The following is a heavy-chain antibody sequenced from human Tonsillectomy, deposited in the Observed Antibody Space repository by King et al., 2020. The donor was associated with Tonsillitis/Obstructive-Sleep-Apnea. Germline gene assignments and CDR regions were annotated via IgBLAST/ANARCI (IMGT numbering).Heavy chain of an antibody. Sequence: QLVQSGAEVKKPGASVKISCKASGYSFINYYMHWVRQAPGQGLEWMGKINPNGVITKYTQNLQGRVTMTRDTSTSTLYMELSSLRAEDTAVYYCARADPNPVGAFDIWGQGTMVTVSS. J-gene: IGHJ3*02. CDR1: GYSFINYY. V-gene: IGHV1-46*04. CDR3: ARADPNPVGAFDI. CDR2: INPNGVIT. D-gene: IGHD3-16*01.